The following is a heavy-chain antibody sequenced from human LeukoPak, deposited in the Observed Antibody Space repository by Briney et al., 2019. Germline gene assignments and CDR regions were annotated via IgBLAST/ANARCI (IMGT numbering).Heavy chain of an antibody. D-gene: IGHD6-19*01. CDR3: ARVLTDSRGWYHFDY. V-gene: IGHV3-48*02. CDR1: GFTFSTYT. Sequence: GGSLRLSCAASGFTFSTYTMNWVRQAPGKGLEWVSYITGTSSTIYYADSVKGRFTVSRDNARNSLYLRMNSLRDEDTAVYYCARVLTDSRGWYHFDYWGQGTLVTVSS. J-gene: IGHJ4*02. CDR2: ITGTSSTI.